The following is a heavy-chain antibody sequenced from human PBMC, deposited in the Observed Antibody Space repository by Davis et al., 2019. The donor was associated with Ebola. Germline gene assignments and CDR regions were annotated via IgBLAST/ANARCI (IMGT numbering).Heavy chain of an antibody. CDR1: GFTVSSNY. Sequence: GESLKISCAASGFTVSSNYMSWVRQAPGKGLEWVSVIYSGGSTYYADSVKGRFTISRHNSKNTLYLQMNSLRAEDTAVYYCARGLYYYDSSGYPGPVEYAFDIWGQGTMVTVSS. CDR2: IYSGGST. J-gene: IGHJ3*02. V-gene: IGHV3-53*04. CDR3: ARGLYYYDSSGYPGPVEYAFDI. D-gene: IGHD3-22*01.